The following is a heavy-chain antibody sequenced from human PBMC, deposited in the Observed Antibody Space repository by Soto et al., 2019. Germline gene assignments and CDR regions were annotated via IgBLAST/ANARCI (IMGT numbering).Heavy chain of an antibody. CDR2: IYYSGST. J-gene: IGHJ4*02. Sequence: QVQLQESGPGLVKPSETLSLTCTVSGGSISSYYWSWIRHPPGKGLEWIGYIYYSGSTNYNPSLKSRVPISVDTSKNQFSLKLSSVTAADTAVYYCARYQAGGTAALDYWGQGTLVTVSS. D-gene: IGHD6-13*01. V-gene: IGHV4-59*01. CDR3: ARYQAGGTAALDY. CDR1: GGSISSYY.